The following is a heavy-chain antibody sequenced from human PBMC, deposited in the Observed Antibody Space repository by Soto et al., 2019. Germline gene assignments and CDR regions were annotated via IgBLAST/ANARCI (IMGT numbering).Heavy chain of an antibody. Sequence: PSETLSLTCTVSGVSISSGDYYWSWIRQRPGKGLEWIGYISYNGSTYYNPSLKSRINLSPDTSNNHFSLKLRSVTAADTAVYYCARAEAPYCSGGSCLDLDCWGQGTLVTVSS. D-gene: IGHD2-15*01. CDR1: GVSISSGDYY. J-gene: IGHJ4*02. CDR2: ISYNGST. CDR3: ARAEAPYCSGGSCLDLDC. V-gene: IGHV4-31*03.